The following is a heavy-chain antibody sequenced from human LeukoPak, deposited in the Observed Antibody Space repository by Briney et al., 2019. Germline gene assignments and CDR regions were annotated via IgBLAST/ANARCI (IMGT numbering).Heavy chain of an antibody. CDR1: GFSFNDHA. V-gene: IGHV3-23*01. Sequence: GGPLRLSCAASGFSFNDHAMSWVRQAPGKGLEWVSGINGNGASTYYSDSVKGRFTISRDNSKNTVYLRMSSLRADDTATYYCAKDQTYSYYYLDSWGQGALVTVSS. CDR3: AKDQTYSYYYLDS. CDR2: INGNGAST. J-gene: IGHJ4*02. D-gene: IGHD5-18*01.